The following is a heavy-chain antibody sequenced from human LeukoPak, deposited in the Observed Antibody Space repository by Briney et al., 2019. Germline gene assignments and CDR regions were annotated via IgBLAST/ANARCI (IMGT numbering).Heavy chain of an antibody. V-gene: IGHV1-2*04. D-gene: IGHD1-26*01. CDR2: INPNSGGT. CDR1: GYTFTGYY. Sequence: ASVKVSCKASGYTFTGYYMHWVRQSPGQGLEWMGWINPNSGGTNYAQKFQGWVTMTRDTPISTAYMELSRLRSDDTAVYYCARDVGATTDSLWFDPWGQGTLVTVSS. CDR3: ARDVGATTDSLWFDP. J-gene: IGHJ5*02.